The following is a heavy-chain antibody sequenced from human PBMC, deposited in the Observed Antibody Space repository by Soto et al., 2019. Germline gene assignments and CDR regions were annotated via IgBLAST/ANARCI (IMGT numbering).Heavy chain of an antibody. V-gene: IGHV1-8*01. Sequence: QVQLEQSVAEVKKPGASVKVSCKASGYTFIGYDINWVRQATGQGLEWMGWMNPNSGNTVYTQNFQGRVTMTRNTSISTAYMEPNSLRSDDTAVYYCARGPNDSLSDWGQGTLVTVSS. CDR3: ARGPNDSLSD. D-gene: IGHD3-9*01. CDR1: GYTFIGYD. CDR2: MNPNSGNT. J-gene: IGHJ4*02.